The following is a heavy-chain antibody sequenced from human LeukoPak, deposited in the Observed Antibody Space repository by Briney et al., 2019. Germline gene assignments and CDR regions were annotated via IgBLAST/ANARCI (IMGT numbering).Heavy chain of an antibody. V-gene: IGHV1-8*01. CDR2: MNPNSGNT. CDR1: GYTFTSYD. CDR3: ARGRVEKWWELLIDP. Sequence: ASVKVSCKASGYTFTSYDINWVRQATGQGLEWMGWMNPNSGNTGYAQKFQGRVTMTRNTSISTAYMELSSLRSEDTAVYYCARGRVEKWWELLIDPWAREPWSPSPQ. J-gene: IGHJ5*02. D-gene: IGHD1-26*01.